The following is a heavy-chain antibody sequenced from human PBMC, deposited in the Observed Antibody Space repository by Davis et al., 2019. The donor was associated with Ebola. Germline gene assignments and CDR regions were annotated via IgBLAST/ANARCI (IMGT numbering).Heavy chain of an antibody. Sequence: PGGSLRLSCKGSGYSFTNYWITWVRQMPGKGLEWMGRIDPSDSYANYSPSFQGHVTMSADKSVSTAYLQWSSLKASDTAMYYCARHVTGTSLDPWGQGTLVTVSS. CDR2: IDPSDSYA. J-gene: IGHJ5*02. CDR3: ARHVTGTSLDP. D-gene: IGHD1-14*01. V-gene: IGHV5-10-1*01. CDR1: GYSFTNYW.